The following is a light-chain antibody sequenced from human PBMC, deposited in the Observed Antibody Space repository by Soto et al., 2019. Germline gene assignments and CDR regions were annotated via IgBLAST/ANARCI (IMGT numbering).Light chain of an antibody. CDR2: GNS. V-gene: IGLV1-40*01. Sequence: QSVLTQPPSVSGAPGQRVTISCTGSSSNIGAGYDVYWYQQLPGTAPKLLIYGNSNRPSGVPDRFSASKSGTSASLAITGLQAEDEADYYCQSYDSSLSGSGVFGTGTKATVL. CDR3: QSYDSSLSGSGV. J-gene: IGLJ1*01. CDR1: SSNIGAGYD.